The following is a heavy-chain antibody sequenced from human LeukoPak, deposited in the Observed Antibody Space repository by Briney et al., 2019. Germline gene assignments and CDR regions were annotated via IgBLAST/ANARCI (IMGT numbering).Heavy chain of an antibody. D-gene: IGHD6-19*01. J-gene: IGHJ6*04. CDR3: ARHVSSGWYYYYYGMDV. Sequence: ASVKVSCKASGGTFSSYAISWVRQAPGQGLEWMGGIIPIFGTANYAQRFQGRVTITADESTSTAYMELSSLGSEDAAVYYCARHVSSGWYYYYYGMDVWGKGTTVTVSS. CDR1: GGTFSSYA. CDR2: IIPIFGTA. V-gene: IGHV1-69*13.